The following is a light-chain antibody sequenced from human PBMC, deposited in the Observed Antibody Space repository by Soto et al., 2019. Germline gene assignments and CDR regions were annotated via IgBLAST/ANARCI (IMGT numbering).Light chain of an antibody. CDR2: GAS. CDR1: QSVSSN. J-gene: IGKJ4*01. Sequence: EIVMTQSPATLSVSPGGRATLSCRASQSVSSNLAWYQQKPGQAPRLLIYGASTRATGIPARFSGSGSGTEFTLTISSLQSEDFAVYYCQQYNNWPLTFGGETKVEIK. V-gene: IGKV3-15*01. CDR3: QQYNNWPLT.